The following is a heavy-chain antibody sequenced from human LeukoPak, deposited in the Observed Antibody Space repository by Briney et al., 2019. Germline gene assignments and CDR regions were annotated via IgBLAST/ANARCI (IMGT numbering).Heavy chain of an antibody. J-gene: IGHJ4*02. CDR3: ARIRGGGATSFDY. V-gene: IGHV3-23*01. Sequence: PGGSLRLSCAASGFTFSSYAMSWVRQAPGKGLEWVSAISGSGGSTYYADSVKGRFTISRDNAKNSLYLQMNSLRAEDTAVYYCARIRGGGATSFDYWGQGTLVTVSS. CDR2: ISGSGGST. D-gene: IGHD1-26*01. CDR1: GFTFSSYA.